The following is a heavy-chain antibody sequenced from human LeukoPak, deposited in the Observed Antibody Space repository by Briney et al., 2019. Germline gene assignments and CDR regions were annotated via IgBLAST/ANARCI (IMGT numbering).Heavy chain of an antibody. Sequence: SETLSLTCTVSGGSISSSSYYWSWIRQPPGKGLEWIGYIYYSGSTNYNPSLKSRVTISVDTSKNQFSLKLSSVTAADTAVYYCAREVLLWFGESGFDPWGQGTLVTVSS. D-gene: IGHD3-10*01. V-gene: IGHV4-61*01. CDR3: AREVLLWFGESGFDP. J-gene: IGHJ5*02. CDR1: GGSISSSSYY. CDR2: IYYSGST.